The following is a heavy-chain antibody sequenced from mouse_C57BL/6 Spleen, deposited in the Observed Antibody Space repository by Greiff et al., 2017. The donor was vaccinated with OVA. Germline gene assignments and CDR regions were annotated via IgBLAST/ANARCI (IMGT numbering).Heavy chain of an antibody. V-gene: IGHV1-26*01. J-gene: IGHJ4*01. D-gene: IGHD1-1*01. CDR2: INPNNGGT. CDR1: GYTFTDYY. CDR3: ATVGSSAMDY. Sequence: VQLQQSGPELVKPGASVKISCKASGYTFTDYYMNWVKQSHGKSLEWIGDINPNNGGTSYNQKFKGKATLTVDKSSSTAYMELRSLTSEDSAVYYCATVGSSAMDYWGQGTSVTVSS.